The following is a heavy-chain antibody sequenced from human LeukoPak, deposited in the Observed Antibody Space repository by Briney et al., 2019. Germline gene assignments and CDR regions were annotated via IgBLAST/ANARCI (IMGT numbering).Heavy chain of an antibody. Sequence: SVKVSCKASGGTFSSYTISWVRQASGQGLEWMGRIIPILGIANYAQKFQGRVTITADKSTSTAYMELSSLRSEDTAVYYCAVSYCSSTSCYFGYYYGMDVWGQGTTVTVSS. D-gene: IGHD2-2*01. CDR3: AVSYCSSTSCYFGYYYGMDV. J-gene: IGHJ6*02. V-gene: IGHV1-69*02. CDR2: IIPILGIA. CDR1: GGTFSSYT.